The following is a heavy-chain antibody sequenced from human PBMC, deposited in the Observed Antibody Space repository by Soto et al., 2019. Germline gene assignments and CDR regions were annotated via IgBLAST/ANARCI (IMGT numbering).Heavy chain of an antibody. Sequence: ASVKVSCKASGYTFTSYGISWVRQAPGQGLEWMGWISAYNGNTNYAQKLQGRVTMTTDTSTSTAYMELRSLRSDDTAVYYCARDRSNPPYYYYYMDVWGKGTTVTVSS. CDR1: GYTFTSYG. CDR3: ARDRSNPPYYYYYMDV. CDR2: ISAYNGNT. J-gene: IGHJ6*03. V-gene: IGHV1-18*01. D-gene: IGHD4-4*01.